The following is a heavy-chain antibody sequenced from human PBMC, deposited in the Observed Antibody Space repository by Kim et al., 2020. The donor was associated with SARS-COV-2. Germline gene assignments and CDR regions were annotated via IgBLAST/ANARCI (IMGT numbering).Heavy chain of an antibody. CDR3: ARGNHTIFRPRAWFDP. V-gene: IGHV4-30-2*01. CDR1: GGSISSGGYS. D-gene: IGHD3-3*01. J-gene: IGHJ5*02. Sequence: SETLSLTCAVSGGSISSGGYSWSWIRQPPGKGLEWIGYIYHSGSTYYNPSLKSRVTISVDRSKNQFSLKLSSVTAADTAVYYCARGNHTIFRPRAWFDPWGQGTLVTVSS. CDR2: IYHSGST.